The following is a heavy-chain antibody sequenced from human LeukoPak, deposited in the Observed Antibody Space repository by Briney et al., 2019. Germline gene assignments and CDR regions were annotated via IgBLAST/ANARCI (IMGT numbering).Heavy chain of an antibody. CDR3: ARDSWLYCSSTSCYLSYYYGMDV. Sequence: GGSLRLSCAASGFTFSSYSMNWVRQAPGKVLESVSSISSSSSYIYYADSVKGRFTISRDNAKNSMYLQMNSLRAEDTAVYYCARDSWLYCSSTSCYLSYYYGMDVWGQRTTVTVSS. CDR1: GFTFSSYS. J-gene: IGHJ6*02. CDR2: ISSSSSYI. V-gene: IGHV3-21*01. D-gene: IGHD2-2*01.